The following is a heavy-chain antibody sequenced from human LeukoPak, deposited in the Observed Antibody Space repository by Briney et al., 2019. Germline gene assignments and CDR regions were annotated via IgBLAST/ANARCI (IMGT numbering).Heavy chain of an antibody. CDR1: GGSFSTYY. V-gene: IGHV4-34*01. J-gene: IGHJ4*03. CDR3: ARGPTISETGYFDY. D-gene: IGHD1-1*01. CDR2: INHRGDT. Sequence: PSETLSLTCAVYGGSFSTYYWSWIRQSPGKGPEWIAEINHRGDTNYNPSVKSRVTISVDTSKNQFSLRLISLTAADTAVYYCARGPTISETGYFDYWGQGTLVTVSS.